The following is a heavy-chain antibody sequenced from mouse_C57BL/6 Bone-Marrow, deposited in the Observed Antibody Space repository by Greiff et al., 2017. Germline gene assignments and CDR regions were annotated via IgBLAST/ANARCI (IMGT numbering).Heavy chain of an antibody. CDR2: ILPGSGST. Sequence: VQLQQSGAELMKPGASVKLSCKATGYTFTGSWIEWVKQRPGHGLEWIGEILPGSGSTNYNETFTGKATFTAETSSNTAYDQLSSLTTEDSAIYCGARSPPTTAWYFDVWGTGTTVTVSS. CDR3: ARSPPTTAWYFDV. V-gene: IGHV1-9*01. J-gene: IGHJ1*03. D-gene: IGHD1-2*01. CDR1: GYTFTGSW.